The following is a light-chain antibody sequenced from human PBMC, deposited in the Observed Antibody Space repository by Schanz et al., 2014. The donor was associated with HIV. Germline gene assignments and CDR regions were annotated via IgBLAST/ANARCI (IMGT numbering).Light chain of an antibody. J-gene: IGLJ2*01. CDR1: NSDVGSYNF. CDR3: SSYTSSSPVV. V-gene: IGLV2-14*03. CDR2: DVS. Sequence: QSALTQPASVSGSPGQSITISCTGTNSDVGSYNFVSWYQQHPGKAPKLMIYDVSNRPSGVSNRFSGSKSGNTASLTISGLQAEDEADYYCSSYTSSSPVVFGGGTKLTVL.